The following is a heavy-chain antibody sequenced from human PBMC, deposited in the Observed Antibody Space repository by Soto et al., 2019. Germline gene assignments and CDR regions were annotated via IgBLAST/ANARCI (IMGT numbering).Heavy chain of an antibody. D-gene: IGHD1-26*01. CDR2: IYYSGST. V-gene: IGHV4-39*07. CDR3: ARVSGSYYYGMDV. Sequence: PSDTLSLTCTVAGGSIISSSYYWGWIRKPPVKGLAWMGSIYYSGSTYYNPSIKSRVTISVDTSMDQFSLKLSSVTAADTAVYYCARVSGSYYYGMDVWGQGTTVTVS. CDR1: GGSIISSSYY. J-gene: IGHJ6*02.